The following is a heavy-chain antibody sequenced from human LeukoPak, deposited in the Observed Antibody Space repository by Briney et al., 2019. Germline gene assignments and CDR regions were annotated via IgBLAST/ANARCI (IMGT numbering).Heavy chain of an antibody. J-gene: IGHJ4*02. Sequence: SETLSLTCSVSGGSITSHYWSWLRQPPGKGLEYIGYVYYSGSTNYNPSLKSRVTISADTSKNQFSLKLSSVTAADTAVYYCARLRATYYYGSSNYHLEYWGQGTLVTVSS. CDR1: GGSITSHY. CDR2: VYYSGST. CDR3: ARLRATYYYGSSNYHLEY. D-gene: IGHD3-10*01. V-gene: IGHV4-59*08.